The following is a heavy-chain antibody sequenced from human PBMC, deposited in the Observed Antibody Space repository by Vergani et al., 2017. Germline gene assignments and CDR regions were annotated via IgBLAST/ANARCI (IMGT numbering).Heavy chain of an antibody. V-gene: IGHV1-3*04. Sequence: QVQLVQSGAEVKKPGASVKVSCKASGYTFTTYAMHWVRQAPGRRLEWMGWINTDNGNPKYSQKFQNRVTITRETSASTVYMEVSSLRYEDTAVYYCARDDWELLPEGYWGQGTLVTVSS. D-gene: IGHD1-26*01. J-gene: IGHJ4*02. CDR3: ARDDWELLPEGY. CDR1: GYTFTTYA. CDR2: INTDNGNP.